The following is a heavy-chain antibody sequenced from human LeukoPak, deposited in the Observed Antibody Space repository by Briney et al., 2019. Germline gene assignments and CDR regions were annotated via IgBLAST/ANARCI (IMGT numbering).Heavy chain of an antibody. D-gene: IGHD5-12*01. V-gene: IGHV3-23*01. Sequence: PGGSLRLSCAASGFSFSSFAMSWVRQAPGKGLEWVSAISGSGGSTYYADSVKGRFTISRDNSKNTLYLQMNSLRAEDTAVYYCAKDENIVATTDFDYWGQGTLVTVSS. CDR2: ISGSGGST. CDR1: GFSFSSFA. CDR3: AKDENIVATTDFDY. J-gene: IGHJ4*02.